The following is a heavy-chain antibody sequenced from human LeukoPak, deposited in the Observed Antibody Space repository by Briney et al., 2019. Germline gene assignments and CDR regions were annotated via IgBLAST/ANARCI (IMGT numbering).Heavy chain of an antibody. CDR2: ISYDGSNK. V-gene: IGHV3-30-3*01. D-gene: IGHD3-3*01. Sequence: GGSLRLSCAASGFTFSSYAMHWVRQAPGKGLEWVAVISYDGSNKYYADSVKGRFTISRDNSKNTLYLQMNSLRAEDTAVYYCARENRFLERLCCGYFDYWGQGTLVTVSS. CDR3: ARENRFLERLCCGYFDY. J-gene: IGHJ4*02. CDR1: GFTFSSYA.